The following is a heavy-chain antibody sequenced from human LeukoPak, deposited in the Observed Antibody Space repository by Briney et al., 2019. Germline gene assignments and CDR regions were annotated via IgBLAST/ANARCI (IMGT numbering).Heavy chain of an antibody. Sequence: GRSLRLPCATSGFTFSSYGMHWVRQAPGKGLEWVAVISYDGKVKYYADSVKGRFTISRDNSKNTLFLQLSSLRPEDTAVYYCAKEISQISSNSWPLDYWGQGTLVTLSS. CDR2: ISYDGKVK. CDR1: GFTFSSYG. V-gene: IGHV3-30*18. D-gene: IGHD6-13*01. J-gene: IGHJ4*02. CDR3: AKEISQISSNSWPLDY.